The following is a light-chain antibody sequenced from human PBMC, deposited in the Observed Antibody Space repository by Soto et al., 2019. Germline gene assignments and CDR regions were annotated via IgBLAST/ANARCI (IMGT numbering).Light chain of an antibody. CDR1: QSISSW. V-gene: IGKV1-5*01. Sequence: DIQMTQSPSTLSPSVGDRVTITCRASQSISSWLAWYQQKPGKPPKLLIYDASSLGSGVPSRFSSSGSGTEFTLTISSLQPDYFASYYCQHYNSYRTFGQGTKVEIK. CDR3: QHYNSYRT. J-gene: IGKJ1*01. CDR2: DAS.